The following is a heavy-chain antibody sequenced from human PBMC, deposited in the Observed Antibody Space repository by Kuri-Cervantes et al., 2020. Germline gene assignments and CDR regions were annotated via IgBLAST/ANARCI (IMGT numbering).Heavy chain of an antibody. CDR1: GLTFSSYA. D-gene: IGHD6-13*01. J-gene: IGHJ4*02. V-gene: IGHV3-30*04. Sequence: GGSLRLSCKASGLTFSSYAVHWVRQGPGKGLEWVAVISYDGNNKYYAGSVKGRFTISRDNSKNTVNLQMNSLRAEDTAVYYCAKDPLGIAAAGSIDYWGQGTLVTVSS. CDR2: ISYDGNNK. CDR3: AKDPLGIAAAGSIDY.